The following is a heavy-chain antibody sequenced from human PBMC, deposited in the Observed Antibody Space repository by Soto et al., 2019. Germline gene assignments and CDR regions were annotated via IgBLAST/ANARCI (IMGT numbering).Heavy chain of an antibody. Sequence: SGPTLVNPTGTLTLTCTVSGFSLSNARMGVSWIRQPPGKALEWLAHIFSNDEKSYSTSLKSRLTISKDTSKSQVVLTMTNMDPVDTATYYCARKAEYYDSSGYYPNWGQGTLVTVSS. D-gene: IGHD3-22*01. J-gene: IGHJ4*02. CDR2: IFSNDEK. V-gene: IGHV2-26*01. CDR1: GFSLSNARMG. CDR3: ARKAEYYDSSGYYPN.